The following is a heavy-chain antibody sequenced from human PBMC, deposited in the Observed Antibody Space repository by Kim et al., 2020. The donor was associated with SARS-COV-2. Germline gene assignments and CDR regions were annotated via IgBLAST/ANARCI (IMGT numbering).Heavy chain of an antibody. D-gene: IGHD3-16*01. V-gene: IGHV3-30*18. CDR1: AFTFSNYG. Sequence: GGSLRLSCAASAFTFSNYGMHWVRQAPGKGLEWVALISYDGSNRYYADSVKGRFTISRDSSKNTLYLQMNSLRAEDTAVYYCGKDGGESEMVLIDYWGQGTLVTVSS. CDR3: GKDGGESEMVLIDY. J-gene: IGHJ4*02. CDR2: ISYDGSNR.